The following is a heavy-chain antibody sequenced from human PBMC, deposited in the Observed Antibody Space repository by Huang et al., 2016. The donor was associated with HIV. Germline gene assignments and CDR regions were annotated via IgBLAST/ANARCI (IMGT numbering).Heavy chain of an antibody. CDR2: ISYDGSNK. CDR3: ARDRGYSSSWYVY. J-gene: IGHJ4*02. CDR1: GFTFSSYA. V-gene: IGHV3-30-3*01. D-gene: IGHD6-13*01. Sequence: QVQLVESGGGVVQPGRSLRLSCSASGFTFSSYAMHWARQAPGKGLEWVAVISYDGSNKYYADSVKGRFTIARDNSKNTLYLQMNSLRAEDAAVYYCARDRGYSSSWYVYWGQGTLVTVSS.